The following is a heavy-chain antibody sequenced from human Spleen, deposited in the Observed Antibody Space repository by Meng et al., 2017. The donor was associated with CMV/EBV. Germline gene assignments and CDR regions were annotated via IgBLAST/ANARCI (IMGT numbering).Heavy chain of an antibody. CDR3: ASMGSEYSSSSGLDY. V-gene: IGHV3-53*01. CDR1: GFTVSSNH. J-gene: IGHJ4*02. CDR2: LYSGGST. Sequence: GESLKISCAASGFTVSSNHMNWVRQAPGKGLEWVSVLYSGGSTLYADSVKGRFTISRDNSKNTLHLQMNSLRTEDTAVYYCASMGSEYSSSSGLDYWGQGTLVTVSS. D-gene: IGHD6-6*01.